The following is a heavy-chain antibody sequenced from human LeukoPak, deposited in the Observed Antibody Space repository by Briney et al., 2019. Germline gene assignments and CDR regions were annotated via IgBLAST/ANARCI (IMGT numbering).Heavy chain of an antibody. CDR1: GFTFSRSW. D-gene: IGHD1-1*01. V-gene: IGHV3-7*01. CDR3: AREIIRNDEGAFDI. J-gene: IGHJ3*02. CDR2: INQEESEK. Sequence: AGSLRLSCATSGFTFSRSWMSWVRPAPGKGLKWLANINQEESEKYYVDSVKGRFTISRDNAKNSLYLQMNSLRAEDTAVYYCAREIIRNDEGAFDIWGQGTVVTVS.